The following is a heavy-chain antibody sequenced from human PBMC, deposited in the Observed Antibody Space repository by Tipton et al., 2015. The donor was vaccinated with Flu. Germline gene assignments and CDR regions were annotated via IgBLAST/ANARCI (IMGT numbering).Heavy chain of an antibody. CDR3: ARDLKYSYYHYGMDV. V-gene: IGHV4-59*01. Sequence: TLSLTCTVSGGSISSYYWSWIRQPPGKGLEWIGYIYYSGSTNYNPSLKSRVTISVDTSKNQFSPKLSSVTAADTAVYYCARDLKYSYYHYGMDVWGQGTTVTVSS. J-gene: IGHJ6*02. CDR1: GGSISSYY. CDR2: IYYSGST.